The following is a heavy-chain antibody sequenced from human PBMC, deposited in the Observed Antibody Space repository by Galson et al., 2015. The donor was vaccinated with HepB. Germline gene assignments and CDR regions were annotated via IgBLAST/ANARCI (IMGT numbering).Heavy chain of an antibody. CDR3: AHDSPGGTGFDY. CDR1: GFSLSTNEVG. D-gene: IGHD1-1*01. V-gene: IGHV2-5*02. Sequence: PALVKPTQTLTLTCTFPGFSLSTNEVGVAWIRQPPGKALEWLALIYGDDNKRYSTSLRSRLTITKGPSRNQLVLTMTNMDPVDTASYYCAHDSPGGTGFDYWGQGTLATVSS. J-gene: IGHJ4*02. CDR2: IYGDDNK.